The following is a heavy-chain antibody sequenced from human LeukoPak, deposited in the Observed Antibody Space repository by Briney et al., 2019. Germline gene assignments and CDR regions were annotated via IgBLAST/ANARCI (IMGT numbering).Heavy chain of an antibody. CDR3: ATLTIFGVVTTFDY. CDR1: GYSISSGYY. V-gene: IGHV4-38-2*02. J-gene: IGHJ4*02. D-gene: IGHD3-3*01. Sequence: SETLSLTCTVSGYSISSGYYWGWIRQPPGKGLEWIGSIYHSGSTYYNPSLKSRVTISVDTSKNQFSLKLSSVTAADTAVYYCATLTIFGVVTTFDYWGQGTLVTVSS. CDR2: IYHSGST.